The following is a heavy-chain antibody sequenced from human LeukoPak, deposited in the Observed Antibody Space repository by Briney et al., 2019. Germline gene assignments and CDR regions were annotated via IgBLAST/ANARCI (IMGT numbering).Heavy chain of an antibody. CDR1: GCSFTSYW. CDR3: ARVSDSVATITSYFRSSGWYSDY. V-gene: IGHV5-51*01. J-gene: IGHJ4*02. Sequence: GESLKISRKASGCSFTSYWIAWVRQMPGKGLEWMGIMYPGDSDTRYNPSFQGQVTISADKSTSTAYLQWRSLKASDTAMYYCARVSDSVATITSYFRSSGWYSDYWGQGTLVTVSS. D-gene: IGHD5-12*01. CDR2: MYPGDSDT.